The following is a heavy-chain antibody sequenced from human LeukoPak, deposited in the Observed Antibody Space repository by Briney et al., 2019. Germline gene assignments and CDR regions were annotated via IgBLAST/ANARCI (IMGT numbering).Heavy chain of an antibody. D-gene: IGHD6-13*01. Sequence: SETLSLTCTVSGGSISTSNYYWGWIRQPPGKGLEWIGNIFYSGSTYYSPSLKSRVTISLDTSRNQFSLKLTSVTAADTAVYYCARARPRIAAAATYWFDPWGQGTLVTVSS. V-gene: IGHV4-39*07. J-gene: IGHJ5*02. CDR2: IFYSGST. CDR3: ARARPRIAAAATYWFDP. CDR1: GGSISTSNYY.